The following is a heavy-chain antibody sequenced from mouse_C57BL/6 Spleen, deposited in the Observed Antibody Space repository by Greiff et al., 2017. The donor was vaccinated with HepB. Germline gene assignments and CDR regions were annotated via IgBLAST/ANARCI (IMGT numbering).Heavy chain of an antibody. CDR1: GFTFSSYG. Sequence: EVKLMESGGDLVKPGGSLKLSCAASGFTFSSYGMSWVRQTPDKRLEWVATISSGGSYTYYPDSVKGRFTISRDNAKNTLYLQMSSLKSEDTAMYYCARHVFLTTVVARGDAMDYWGQGTSVTVSS. CDR3: ARHVFLTTVVARGDAMDY. CDR2: ISSGGSYT. J-gene: IGHJ4*01. D-gene: IGHD1-1*01. V-gene: IGHV5-6*01.